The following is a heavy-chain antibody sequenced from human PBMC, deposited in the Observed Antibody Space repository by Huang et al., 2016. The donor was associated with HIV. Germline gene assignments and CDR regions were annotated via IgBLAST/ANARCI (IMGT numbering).Heavy chain of an antibody. CDR2: IIPILGLT. Sequence: QAQLVQSGAAVMKPGSSVRVSCKASGVSFSDYAFSWVRRAPGQGLDWMGGIIPILGLTNDAPRLQGRVTISADKSSNTVYLELTSLRSGDTAVYYCAREGQNWLGKPFGALAFWGQGTEVIVSS. V-gene: IGHV1-69*10. J-gene: IGHJ4*03. D-gene: IGHD3-16*01. CDR1: GVSFSDYA. CDR3: AREGQNWLGKPFGALAF.